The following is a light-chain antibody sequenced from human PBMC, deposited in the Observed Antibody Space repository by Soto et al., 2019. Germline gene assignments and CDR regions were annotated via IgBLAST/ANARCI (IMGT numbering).Light chain of an antibody. J-gene: IGKJ1*01. Sequence: DIVLTQSPGTLSLSPGERATLSCRASQSVSSSYLAWYQQKPGQAPRLLIYDASSRDTGIPDRFSGSGSGTDFTLTISRLEPEDFAVYYCQQYGSSPRTFGQGTKVEIK. CDR1: QSVSSSY. CDR3: QQYGSSPRT. V-gene: IGKV3-20*01. CDR2: DAS.